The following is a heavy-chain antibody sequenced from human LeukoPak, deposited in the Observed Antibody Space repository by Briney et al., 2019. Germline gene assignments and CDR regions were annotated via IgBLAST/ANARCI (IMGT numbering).Heavy chain of an antibody. CDR2: INSDGSST. CDR1: GFTFSSYW. CDR3: ARDDAPYYYYYYMDV. V-gene: IGHV3-74*01. Sequence: PGGSLRLSCAASGFTFSSYWMHWVRQAPGKGLVWVSRINSDGSSTSYADSVKGRFTISRDNAKNTLYLQMNSLRAEDTAVYYCARDDAPYYYYYYMDVWGKGTTVTVSS. J-gene: IGHJ6*03.